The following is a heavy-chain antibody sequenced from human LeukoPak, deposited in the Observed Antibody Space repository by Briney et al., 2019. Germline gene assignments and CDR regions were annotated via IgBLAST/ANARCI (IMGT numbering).Heavy chain of an antibody. V-gene: IGHV4-59*12. J-gene: IGHJ4*02. Sequence: SETLSLTCTVSGGSISSYYWSWLRQPPGKGLEWIGYIYHSGSTYYNPSLKSRVTISVDRSKNQFSLKLSSVTAADTAVYYCARGIDDILTGYYTPLGYWGQGTLVTVSS. CDR3: ARGIDDILTGYYTPLGY. CDR2: IYHSGST. D-gene: IGHD3-9*01. CDR1: GGSISSYY.